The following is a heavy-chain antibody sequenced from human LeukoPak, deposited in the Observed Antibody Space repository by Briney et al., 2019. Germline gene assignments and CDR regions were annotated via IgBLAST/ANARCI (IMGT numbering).Heavy chain of an antibody. D-gene: IGHD3-22*01. Sequence: SVKVSCKASGGTFSSYAISWVRQAPGQGLEWMGGIIPIFGTANYAQKFQGRVTITADESTSTAYMELSSLRSDDTAVYYCARGGLYYYDTAAYWGQGTLVTVSS. CDR1: GGTFSSYA. V-gene: IGHV1-69*13. CDR2: IIPIFGTA. CDR3: ARGGLYYYDTAAY. J-gene: IGHJ4*02.